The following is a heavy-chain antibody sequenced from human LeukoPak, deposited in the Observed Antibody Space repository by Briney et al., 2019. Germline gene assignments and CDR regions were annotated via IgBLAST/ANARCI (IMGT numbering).Heavy chain of an antibody. CDR3: ARKRGYSGYDSHFDY. D-gene: IGHD5-12*01. J-gene: IGHJ4*02. CDR1: GFTFSSYA. V-gene: IGHV3-30-3*01. Sequence: GGSLRLSCAASGFTFSSYAMHWVRQAPGKGLEWVAVISYDGSNKYYADSVKGRFTISRDNSQNTLYLQMNSLRAEDTAVYYCARKRGYSGYDSHFDYWGQGTLVTVSS. CDR2: ISYDGSNK.